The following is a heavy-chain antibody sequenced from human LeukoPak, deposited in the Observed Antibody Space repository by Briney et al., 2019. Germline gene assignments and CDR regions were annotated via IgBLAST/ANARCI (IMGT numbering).Heavy chain of an antibody. V-gene: IGHV4-61*02. CDR2: IYTSGST. CDR1: GGSISSGSYY. J-gene: IGHJ6*02. D-gene: IGHD3-3*01. CDR3: ARVRNYDFWGGYSPYYYYGMDV. Sequence: PSETLSLTCTVSGGSISSGSYYWRWIRQPAGKGLEWIGRIYTSGSTNYNPSLKSRVTISVDTSKNQFSLKLSSVTAADTAVYYCARVRNYDFWGGYSPYYYYGMDVWGQGTTVTVSS.